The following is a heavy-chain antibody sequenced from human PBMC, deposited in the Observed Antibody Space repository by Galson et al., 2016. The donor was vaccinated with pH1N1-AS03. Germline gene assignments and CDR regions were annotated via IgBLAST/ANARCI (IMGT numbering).Heavy chain of an antibody. CDR1: GYTFTNYG. V-gene: IGHV1-18*01. CDR2: IGTYT. J-gene: IGHJ4*02. D-gene: IGHD3-10*01. CDR3: ARSGSGSFYECDF. Sequence: SVKVSCKASGYTFTNYGISWVRQAPGQGLEYMGWIGTYTIYAQKLQGRVTMTTDTSTSTAYMELRSLRSDDTAVYYCARSGSGSFYECDFWGQGTLVPVSS.